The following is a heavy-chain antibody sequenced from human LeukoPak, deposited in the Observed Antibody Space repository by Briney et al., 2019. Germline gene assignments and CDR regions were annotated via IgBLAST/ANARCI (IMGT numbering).Heavy chain of an antibody. V-gene: IGHV1-46*01. CDR2: IDPSGGST. CDR3: ARGSCSGGSCYDSYTMN. Sequence: ASVKVSCKASGYTFTSYYIHWVRQAPGQGLEWMGVIDPSGGSTSYAQKFQGRVTMTRDTSTSTVYMELSSLRSEDTAVYYCARGSCSGGSCYDSYTMNWGQEPWSPSPQ. D-gene: IGHD2-15*01. CDR1: GYTFTSYY. J-gene: IGHJ4*01.